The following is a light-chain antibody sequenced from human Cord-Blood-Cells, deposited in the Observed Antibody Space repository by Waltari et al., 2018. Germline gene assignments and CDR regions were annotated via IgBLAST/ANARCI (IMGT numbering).Light chain of an antibody. J-gene: IGLJ3*02. Sequence: SYELTQPPSVSVSPGQTARITCSGDALPKQYASWYQQKPGQAPVLVIYKDSERPSGIPERFSGSSSGTTVTLTISGVQAEDEADYYCQSADSSGNYPVFGGGTKLTVL. CDR3: QSADSSGNYPV. CDR1: ALPKQY. CDR2: KDS. V-gene: IGLV3-25*02.